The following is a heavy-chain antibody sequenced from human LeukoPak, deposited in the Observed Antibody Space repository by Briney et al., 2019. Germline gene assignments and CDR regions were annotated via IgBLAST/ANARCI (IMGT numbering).Heavy chain of an antibody. V-gene: IGHV3-13*01. J-gene: IGHJ3*02. D-gene: IGHD3-22*01. CDR3: ARGRGYYDSSGYRHRDAFDI. Sequence: GGSLRLSCAASGFTFSSYDMHWVRQATGKGLEWVSAIGTVGDTYYPGSVKGRFTISREKAKNSLYLQMNSLRAGDTAVYYCARGRGYYDSSGYRHRDAFDIWGQGTMVTVSS. CDR1: GFTFSSYD. CDR2: IGTVGDT.